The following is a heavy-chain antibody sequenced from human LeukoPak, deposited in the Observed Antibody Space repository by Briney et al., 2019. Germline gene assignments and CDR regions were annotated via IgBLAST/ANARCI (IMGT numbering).Heavy chain of an antibody. J-gene: IGHJ3*02. CDR1: GYTFTSYG. Sequence: GASVKVSCKASGYTFTSYGISWVRQAPGQGLEWMGWISAYNGNTNYAQKLQGRVTMTTDTSTSTAYMELRSLRSDDTAVYYCARGGLRYFDWPVPDAFDIWGQGTMVTVSS. V-gene: IGHV1-18*01. CDR3: ARGGLRYFDWPVPDAFDI. CDR2: ISAYNGNT. D-gene: IGHD3-9*01.